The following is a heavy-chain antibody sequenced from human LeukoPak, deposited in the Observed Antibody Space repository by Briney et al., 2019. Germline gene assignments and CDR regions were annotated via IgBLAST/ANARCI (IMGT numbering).Heavy chain of an antibody. Sequence: ASVKVSCKASEYTFTGYYMHWVRQAPGQGLGRMGWIKPNSGATDNAQNFQGRVTLTRDTSISTAYMELSRLRSDDTAVYYWASGYRFGSWGQGTLVTASS. D-gene: IGHD5-18*01. V-gene: IGHV1-2*02. CDR1: EYTFTGYY. CDR3: ASGYRFGS. J-gene: IGHJ4*02. CDR2: IKPNSGAT.